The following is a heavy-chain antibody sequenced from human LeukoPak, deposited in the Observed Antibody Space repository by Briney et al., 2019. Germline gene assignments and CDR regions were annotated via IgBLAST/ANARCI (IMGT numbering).Heavy chain of an antibody. CDR3: ARGPGDYDASDI. CDR1: GFTFSDYW. V-gene: IGHV3-7*01. J-gene: IGHJ3*02. D-gene: IGHD4-11*01. CDR2: IKQDGSET. Sequence: PGGSLRLSCAASGFTFSDYWMSWVRQAPGRGLEWVGNIKQDGSETWYVDSVKGRFTISRDNVKQSLCLQMNNLRVEDTAVYYCARGPGDYDASDIWGQGTMVTVSS.